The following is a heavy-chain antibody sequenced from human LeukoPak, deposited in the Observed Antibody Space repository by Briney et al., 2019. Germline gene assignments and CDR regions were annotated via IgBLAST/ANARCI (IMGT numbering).Heavy chain of an antibody. CDR2: ISYDGSNK. J-gene: IGHJ3*02. Sequence: GRSLRLSCAGSGFTFSSYAMHWVRQAPGKGLEWVAVISYDGSNKYYADSVKGRFTISRDNSKNTLYLQMNSLRAEDTAVYYCARGMTTVTTYAFDIWGQGTMVTVSS. V-gene: IGHV3-30-3*01. CDR1: GFTFSSYA. CDR3: ARGMTTVTTYAFDI. D-gene: IGHD4-11*01.